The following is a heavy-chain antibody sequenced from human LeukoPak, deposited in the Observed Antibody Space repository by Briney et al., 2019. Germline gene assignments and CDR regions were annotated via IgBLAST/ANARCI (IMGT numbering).Heavy chain of an antibody. J-gene: IGHJ5*02. V-gene: IGHV4-34*01. CDR3: ARGPGGYNHNWFDP. Sequence: PSETLSLTCAVYGASLSGYYWSWIRQSPGKGLEWIGDINHSGNTNYNPSLKSRLTISLDTSKNQFTLKLSSVTAADTAVYYCARGPGGYNHNWFDPWGQGTLVIVSS. D-gene: IGHD5-24*01. CDR1: GASLSGYY. CDR2: INHSGNT.